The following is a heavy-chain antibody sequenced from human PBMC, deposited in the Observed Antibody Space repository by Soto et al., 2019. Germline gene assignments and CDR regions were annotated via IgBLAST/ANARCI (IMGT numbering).Heavy chain of an antibody. CDR2: IYYSGST. Sequence: SETLSLTCTVSGGSISSSSYYWGWIRQPPGKGLEWIGSIYYSGSTYYNPSLKSRVTISVDTSKNQFSLKLSSVTAADTAVYYCARQDSRGGVAPLWGQGTLVTVSS. V-gene: IGHV4-39*01. D-gene: IGHD3-22*01. J-gene: IGHJ4*02. CDR3: ARQDSRGGVAPL. CDR1: GGSISSSSYY.